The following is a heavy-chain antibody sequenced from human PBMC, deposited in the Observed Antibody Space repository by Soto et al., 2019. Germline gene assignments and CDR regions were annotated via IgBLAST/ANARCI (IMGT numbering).Heavy chain of an antibody. CDR2: INHSGST. V-gene: IGHV4-34*01. D-gene: IGHD3-10*01. J-gene: IGHJ6*02. Sequence: PSETLSLTCAVYGGSFSGYYWTWIRQPPGTGLEWIGEINHSGSTNYNPSLKSRVTISVDTSKNQFSLKLSSVTAADTAVYYCARARYGSGSYYTLYYYYGMDVWGQGTTVT. CDR3: ARARYGSGSYYTLYYYYGMDV. CDR1: GGSFSGYY.